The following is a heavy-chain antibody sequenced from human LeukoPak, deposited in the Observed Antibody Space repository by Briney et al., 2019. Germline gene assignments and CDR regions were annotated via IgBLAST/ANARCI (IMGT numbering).Heavy chain of an antibody. CDR2: IYYSGST. CDR3: AREGNYFDY. D-gene: IGHD6-13*01. J-gene: IGHJ4*02. CDR1: GGSFSSYY. V-gene: IGHV4-39*07. Sequence: SETLSLTCAVYGGSFSSYYWGWIRQPPGKGLEWIGSIYYSGSTYYNPSLKSRVTISVDTSKNQFSLKLSSVTAADTAVYYCAREGNYFDYWGQGTLVTVSS.